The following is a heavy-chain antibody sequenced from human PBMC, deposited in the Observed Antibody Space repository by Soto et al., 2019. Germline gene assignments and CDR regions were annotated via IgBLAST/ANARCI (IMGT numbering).Heavy chain of an antibody. CDR1: RYTFTSYY. V-gene: IGHV1-46*03. Sequence: ASAKVSCKASRYTFTSYYMHRVRQAPGQGLEWMGIINPSGGSTSYAQKFQGRVTMTRDTSTSTVYMELSSLRSEDTAVYYCARAEILWFGEKDAFDIWGQGTTVTVSS. CDR3: ARAEILWFGEKDAFDI. J-gene: IGHJ3*02. CDR2: INPSGGST. D-gene: IGHD3-10*01.